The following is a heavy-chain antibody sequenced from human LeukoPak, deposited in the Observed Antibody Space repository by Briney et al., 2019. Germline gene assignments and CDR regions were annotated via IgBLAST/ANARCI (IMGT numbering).Heavy chain of an antibody. CDR2: ISGSGGST. CDR3: AKGPGYDILTGYYNQGYYFDY. J-gene: IGHJ4*02. D-gene: IGHD3-9*01. CDR1: GFTFSSFA. Sequence: GGSLRLSCAASGFTFSSFAMSWVRQAPGKGLEWVSGISGSGGSTYYADSVKGRFTISRDNSKNTLYLQMNSLRAEDTAVYYWAKGPGYDILTGYYNQGYYFDYWGQGTLVTVSS. V-gene: IGHV3-23*01.